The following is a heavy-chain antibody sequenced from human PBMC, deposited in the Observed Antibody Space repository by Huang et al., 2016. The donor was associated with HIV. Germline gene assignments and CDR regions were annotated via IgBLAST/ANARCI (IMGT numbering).Heavy chain of an antibody. Sequence: QVELVQSETEVKMPGSSVKVSFKVSRGSFSDYDFSWVRQAPGKGLEYMVSSVHRVSRTKYKDKFRSRMKISADKATKSVSVEVRDLRSEDTAVYYCTREGEGWFGKPTRALAFWGQGTKIIVSS. J-gene: IGHJ3*01. CDR3: TREGEGWFGKPTRALAF. CDR2: SVHRVSRT. D-gene: IGHD3-10*01. CDR1: RGSFSDYD. V-gene: IGHV1-69*04.